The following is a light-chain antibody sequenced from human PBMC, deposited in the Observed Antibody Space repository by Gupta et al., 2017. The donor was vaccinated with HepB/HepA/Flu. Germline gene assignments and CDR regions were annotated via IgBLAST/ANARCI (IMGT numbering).Light chain of an antibody. J-gene: IGLJ1*01. CDR3: QVWDSNTEI. V-gene: IGLV3-9*01. Sequence: SYELTQPLSVSVALGPTARITCGGNNIGNKNVHWYHQKPGQAPALVIYRDTNRPSRIPERFSGSNSGNTATLTITRAQAGDEADYYCQVWDSNTEIFGTGTKLTVL. CDR2: RDT. CDR1: NIGNKN.